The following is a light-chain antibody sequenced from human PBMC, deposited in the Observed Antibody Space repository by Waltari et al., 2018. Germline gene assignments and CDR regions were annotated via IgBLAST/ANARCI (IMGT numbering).Light chain of an antibody. CDR2: RNN. CDR1: APHIGAGYD. V-gene: IGLV1-40*01. CDR3: QSYDGSLSGYV. Sequence: QSVLTPPPSVSGAPGQRVTLSCPGSAPHIGAGYDVHWYQQLPGTAPKLLIYRNNNRPSGVPDRFSGSKSGTSASLAITGLQAEDEADYYCQSYDGSLSGYVFGSGTGVTVL. J-gene: IGLJ1*01.